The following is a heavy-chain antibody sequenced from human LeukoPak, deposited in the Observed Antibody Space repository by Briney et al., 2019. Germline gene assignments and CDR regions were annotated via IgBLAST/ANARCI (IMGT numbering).Heavy chain of an antibody. J-gene: IGHJ3*01. CDR1: GYSISNDYY. CDR3: TRKATTGPTKAAFDV. Sequence: SDTLSLTCAVSGYSISNDYYWGWIRPPPGRGLEWIGHIYHSGSGYYNPSLKSQVAMSVDTSKNQFSLKLSSVTAVDTAVYYCTRKATTGPTKAAFDVWGQGTMVTVSS. D-gene: IGHD4-17*01. CDR2: IYHSGSG. V-gene: IGHV4-28*01.